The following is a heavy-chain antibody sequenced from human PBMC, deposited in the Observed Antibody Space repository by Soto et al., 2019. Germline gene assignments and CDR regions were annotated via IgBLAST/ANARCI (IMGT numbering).Heavy chain of an antibody. Sequence: GESLKISCKGSGYRFAGYWITWVRQKPGKGPEWMGRIDPSDSQTYYSPSFRGHVTISVTKSITTVFLQWSSLRASDTAMYYCARQIYDSDTGPNFQYYFDSWGQGTPVTVSS. J-gene: IGHJ4*02. CDR2: IDPSDSQT. D-gene: IGHD3-22*01. CDR1: GYRFAGYW. CDR3: ARQIYDSDTGPNFQYYFDS. V-gene: IGHV5-10-1*01.